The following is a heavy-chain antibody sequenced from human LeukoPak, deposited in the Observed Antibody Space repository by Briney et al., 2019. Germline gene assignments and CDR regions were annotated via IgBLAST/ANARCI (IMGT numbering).Heavy chain of an antibody. D-gene: IGHD3-3*01. CDR3: AKDQGYDFWSGYYPLDY. CDR2: IRYDGSNK. V-gene: IGHV3-30*02. CDR1: GFTFSSYG. Sequence: GSLRLSCAASGFTFSSYGMHWVRQAPGKGLEWVAFIRYDGSNKYYADSVKGRLTISRDNSKNTLYLQMNSLRAEDTAVYYCAKDQGYDFWSGYYPLDYWGQETLVPSPQ. J-gene: IGHJ4*02.